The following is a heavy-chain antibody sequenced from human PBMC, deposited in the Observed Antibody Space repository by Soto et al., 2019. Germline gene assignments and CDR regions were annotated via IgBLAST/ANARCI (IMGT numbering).Heavy chain of an antibody. CDR3: AREDASSGHAGTFQH. Sequence: QVQLVESGGGVVQPGRSLRLSCAASGFTFTTYVMRWVRQAPGKGLVRVAAISKDGGAQHYTDSVKGRFTISRDNSKNTLYVQMNSLRTDDTAVYYCAREDASSGHAGTFQHWGQGTLVTVSS. CDR2: ISKDGGAQ. J-gene: IGHJ1*01. CDR1: GFTFTTYV. V-gene: IGHV3-30-3*01. D-gene: IGHD3-22*01.